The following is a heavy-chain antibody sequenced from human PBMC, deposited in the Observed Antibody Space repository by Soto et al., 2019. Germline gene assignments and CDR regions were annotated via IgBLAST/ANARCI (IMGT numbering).Heavy chain of an antibody. Sequence: ASVKVSCKASGYTFTSYAMHWVRQAPGQRLEWMGWINAGNGNTKYSQKFQGRVTITRDTSASTAYMELSSLRSEDTAVYYCARDRSRLRYFDWSPHRWFDPWGQGTLVTVYS. CDR2: INAGNGNT. D-gene: IGHD3-9*01. V-gene: IGHV1-3*01. CDR3: ARDRSRLRYFDWSPHRWFDP. J-gene: IGHJ5*02. CDR1: GYTFTSYA.